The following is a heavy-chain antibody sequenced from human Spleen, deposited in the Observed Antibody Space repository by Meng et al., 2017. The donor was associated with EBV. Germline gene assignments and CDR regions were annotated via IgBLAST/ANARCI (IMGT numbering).Heavy chain of an antibody. CDR3: ARAEWSAPYYFDY. V-gene: IGHV4-30-4*01. Sequence: QVQLKESGPGLVKPSQTLSRTCDVSGGSISSGNYYWSWIRQPPGKGLEWIGYISNSGSTYYNPSLKSRVTISVDTSENQFSLKLSSVTAADTAVYFCARAEWSAPYYFDYWGQGTLVTASS. J-gene: IGHJ4*02. CDR1: GGSISSGNYY. CDR2: ISNSGST. D-gene: IGHD3-3*01.